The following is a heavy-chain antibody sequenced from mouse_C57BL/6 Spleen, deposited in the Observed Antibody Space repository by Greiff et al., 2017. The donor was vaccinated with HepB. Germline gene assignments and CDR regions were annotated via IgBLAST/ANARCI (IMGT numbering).Heavy chain of an antibody. CDR3: TTFTPVYWYFDV. CDR1: GFNIKDDY. V-gene: IGHV14-4*01. CDR2: IDPENGDT. Sequence: EVQLQESGAELVRPGASVKLSCTASGFNIKDDYMHWVKQRPEQGLEWIGWIDPENGDTEYASKFQGKATITADTSSNTAYLQLSSLTSEDTAVYYCTTFTPVYWYFDVWGTGTTVTVSS. J-gene: IGHJ1*03.